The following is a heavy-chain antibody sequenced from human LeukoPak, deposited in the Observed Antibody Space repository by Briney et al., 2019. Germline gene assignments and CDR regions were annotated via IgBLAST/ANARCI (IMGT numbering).Heavy chain of an antibody. D-gene: IGHD1-20*01. V-gene: IGHV3-53*01. J-gene: IGHJ4*02. CDR3: AKPKDNSLYCFDY. CDR2: IYSGGST. CDR1: GFTVSSNY. Sequence: PGGSLRLSCAASGFTVSSNYMSWVRQAPGKGLELVSVIYSGGSTYYADSVKGRFTISRDNSKDTLYLQMSSLRAEDTAVYYCAKPKDNSLYCFDYWGQGTLVTVSS.